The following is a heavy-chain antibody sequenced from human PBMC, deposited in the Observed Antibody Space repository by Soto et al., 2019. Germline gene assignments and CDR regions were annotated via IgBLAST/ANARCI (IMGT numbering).Heavy chain of an antibody. J-gene: IGHJ4*02. D-gene: IGHD3-22*01. Sequence: PGESLKISCKGSGYSFTSYWIGWVRQMPGKGLEWMGIIYPGDSDTRYSPSFQGQVTISADKSISTAYLQWSSPKASDTAMYYCARGGDSSGYYSTYFDYCGQGTLVTVSS. CDR3: ARGGDSSGYYSTYFDY. CDR2: IYPGDSDT. V-gene: IGHV5-51*01. CDR1: GYSFTSYW.